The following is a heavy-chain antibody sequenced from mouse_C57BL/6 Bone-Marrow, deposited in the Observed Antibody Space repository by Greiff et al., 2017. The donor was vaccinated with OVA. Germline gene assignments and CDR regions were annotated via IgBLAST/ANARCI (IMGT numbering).Heavy chain of an antibody. Sequence: QVQLQQPGTELVKPGASVKLSCKASGYTFTSYWMHWVKQRPGQGLEWIGNINPSNGGTNYNEKFKSKATLTVDKSSSTAYMQLSSLTSEDSAVDYCKYITTVVRYFDVWGTGTTVTVSS. J-gene: IGHJ1*03. D-gene: IGHD1-1*01. CDR1: GYTFTSYW. CDR2: INPSNGGT. V-gene: IGHV1-53*01. CDR3: KYITTVVRYFDV.